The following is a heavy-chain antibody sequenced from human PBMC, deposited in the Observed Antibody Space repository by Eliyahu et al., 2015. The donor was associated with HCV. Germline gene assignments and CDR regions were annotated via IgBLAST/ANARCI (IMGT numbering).Heavy chain of an antibody. V-gene: IGHV7-4-1*02. D-gene: IGHD1-1*01. J-gene: IGHJ4*02. CDR3: ATGALDRYWDLNDRDH. CDR2: INTAPGNP. CDR1: GYSFKRYG. Sequence: QVQLVQSGSELQKPGASVKVSCKASGYSFKRYGMNWVRQAPGQRLEWMGWINTAPGNPTXAQGFTGRFVFSLDTSVNTAYLQITSLKAEDSAVYYCATGALDRYWDLNDRDHWGQGTLVTVSS.